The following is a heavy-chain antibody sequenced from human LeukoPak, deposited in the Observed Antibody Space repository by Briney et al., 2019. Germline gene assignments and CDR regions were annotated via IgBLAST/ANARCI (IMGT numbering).Heavy chain of an antibody. V-gene: IGHV3-23*01. CDR3: ARYCSGGSCYSGLDY. CDR2: VNRNSDGT. CDR1: GFTFSNYV. J-gene: IGHJ4*02. D-gene: IGHD2-15*01. Sequence: GASLRLSCAASGFTFSNYVMTWVRQAPGKGLEWVSTVNRNSDGTYYADSVKGRFTISRDNSKNTLYLQMNSLRAEDTAVYYCARYCSGGSCYSGLDYWGQGTLVPVSS.